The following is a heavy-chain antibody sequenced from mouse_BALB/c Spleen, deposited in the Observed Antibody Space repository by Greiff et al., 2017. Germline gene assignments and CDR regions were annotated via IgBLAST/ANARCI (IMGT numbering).Heavy chain of an antibody. D-gene: IGHD2-14*01. V-gene: IGHV5-17*02. CDR1: GFTFSSFG. CDR3: ARNYRYDEEAMDY. J-gene: IGHJ4*01. Sequence: EVMLVESGGGLVQPGGSRKLSCAASGFTFSSFGMHWVRQAPEKGLEWVAYISSGSSTIYYADTVKGRFTISRDNPKNTLFLQMTSLRSEDTAMYYCARNYRYDEEAMDYWGQGTSVTVSS. CDR2: ISSGSSTI.